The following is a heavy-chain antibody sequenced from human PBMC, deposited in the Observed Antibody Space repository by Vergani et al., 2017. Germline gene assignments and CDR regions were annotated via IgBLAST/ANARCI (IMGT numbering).Heavy chain of an antibody. V-gene: IGHV3-7*03. D-gene: IGHD3-16*01. J-gene: IGHJ4*02. CDR1: GFIFSNYW. CDR3: ARDGPYSYGSWGDY. Sequence: EVQLVESGGGLVQPGGSLRLSCAASGFIFSNYWMSWVCQAPGKGLEWVANIKQDGSEKDYVDSVKGRFTISGDNAKNSLYLQMNSLRAEDTAVYYCARDGPYSYGSWGDYWGQGTLVTVSS. CDR2: IKQDGSEK.